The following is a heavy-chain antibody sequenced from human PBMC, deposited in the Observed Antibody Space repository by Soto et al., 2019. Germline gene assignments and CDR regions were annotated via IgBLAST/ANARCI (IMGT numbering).Heavy chain of an antibody. V-gene: IGHV1-46*01. Sequence: ASVKVSCKASGYTFTSYYMHWVRQDPGQGLEWMGIINPSGGSTSYAQKFQGRVTMTRDTSTSTVYMELSSLRYEDTAVYYCARDRSSGWSRPPRTTYYFDYWGQGALVTVSS. J-gene: IGHJ4*02. CDR2: INPSGGST. D-gene: IGHD6-19*01. CDR1: GYTFTSYY. CDR3: ARDRSSGWSRPPRTTYYFDY.